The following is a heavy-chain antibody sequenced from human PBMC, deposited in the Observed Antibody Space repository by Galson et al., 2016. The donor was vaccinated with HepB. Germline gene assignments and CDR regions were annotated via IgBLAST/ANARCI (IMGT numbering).Heavy chain of an antibody. Sequence: SETLSLTCTVSGASISSNSYNWGWIRQPPGKGLEWIGSIHYSGSTSYKPSLRSRVTISVDSSKNQFSLRLSSVTAADTAVYYCARHDTEGGRSWYGRRKTTGVYLDHGGQGTRVTVSS. CDR1: GASISSNSYN. J-gene: IGHJ4*02. V-gene: IGHV4-39*01. D-gene: IGHD6-13*01. CDR2: IHYSGST. CDR3: ARHDTEGGRSWYGRRKTTGVYLDH.